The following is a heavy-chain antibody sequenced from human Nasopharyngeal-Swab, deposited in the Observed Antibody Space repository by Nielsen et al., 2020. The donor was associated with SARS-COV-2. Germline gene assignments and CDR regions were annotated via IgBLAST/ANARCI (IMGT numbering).Heavy chain of an antibody. V-gene: IGHV3-23*01. CDR2: ISGSDHTT. Sequence: GGSLRLSCAASGFTFRSYAISWVRQAPGKGLDWVSVISGSDHTTYYADSVKGRFTISRDNSKNTVNLQMNSLRVEDTAIYYCAKDRDSGDDSDDYYHYYGMDVWGQGTTVTVSS. D-gene: IGHD5-12*01. J-gene: IGHJ6*02. CDR1: GFTFRSYA. CDR3: AKDRDSGDDSDDYYHYYGMDV.